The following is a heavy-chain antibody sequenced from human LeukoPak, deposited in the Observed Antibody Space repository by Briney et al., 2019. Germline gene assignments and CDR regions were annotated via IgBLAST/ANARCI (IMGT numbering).Heavy chain of an antibody. J-gene: IGHJ4*02. CDR3: ARGSDRWELLTLY. CDR2: IIPILGIA. CDR1: GYTFTSYA. V-gene: IGHV1-69*04. Sequence: GASVKVSCKASGYTFTSYAMNWVRQAPGQGLEWMGRIIPILGIANYAQKFQGRVTITAGKSTSTAYMELSSLRSEGTAVYYCARGSDRWELLTLYWGQGTLVTVSS. D-gene: IGHD1-26*01.